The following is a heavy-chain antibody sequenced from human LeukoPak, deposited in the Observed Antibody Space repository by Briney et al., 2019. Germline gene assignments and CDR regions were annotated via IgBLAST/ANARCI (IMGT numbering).Heavy chain of an antibody. CDR2: ISSSSSYI. CDR1: GFTFSTYY. CDR3: ARDSQIAAAGSGIDY. V-gene: IGHV3-21*01. J-gene: IGHJ4*02. Sequence: GGSLRLSCAASGFTFSTYYLTWVRQAPGKGLEWVSSISSSSSYIYYADPVKGRFTISRDNAKNSLYLQMNSLRAEDTAVYYCARDSQIAAAGSGIDYWGQGTLVTVSS. D-gene: IGHD6-13*01.